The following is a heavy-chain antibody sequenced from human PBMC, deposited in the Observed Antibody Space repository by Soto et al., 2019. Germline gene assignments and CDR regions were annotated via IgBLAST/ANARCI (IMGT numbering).Heavy chain of an antibody. D-gene: IGHD3-10*01. CDR1: GYTSTNYY. J-gene: IGHJ4*02. CDR2: IYPSGGST. Sequence: ASVKVSCKASGYTSTNYYMHWVRQAPGQGLEWMGIIYPSGGSTRNAQKFQGRVTMTRDTSTSTVYMELSSLRSEDTAVYYCARDFSGPMDYWGRGTLVTVSS. V-gene: IGHV1-46*01. CDR3: ARDFSGPMDY.